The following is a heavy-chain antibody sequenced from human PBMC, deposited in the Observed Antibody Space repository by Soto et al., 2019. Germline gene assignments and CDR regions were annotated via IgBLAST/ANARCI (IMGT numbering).Heavy chain of an antibody. CDR3: ERHVTVTTEFLFTWFDP. CDR1: GGSISSSSYY. Sequence: QLQLQEAGPGLVKPSETLSLTCTVSGGSISSSSYYWGWIRHPPGKGLEWIGSIYYSGSTYYNPSLKSRVTISVDTSKNPFSMKLSSVTASDTAVYYCERHVTVTTEFLFTWFDPWGQGTLVTVSS. V-gene: IGHV4-39*01. CDR2: IYYSGST. J-gene: IGHJ5*02. D-gene: IGHD4-4*01.